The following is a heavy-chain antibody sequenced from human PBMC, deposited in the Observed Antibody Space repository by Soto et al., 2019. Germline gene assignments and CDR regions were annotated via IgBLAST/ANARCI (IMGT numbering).Heavy chain of an antibody. Sequence: QVQLVQSGAEVKKPGSSVKVSCKASGGTFSSYTISWVRQAPGQGLEWMGRIIPILGIANYAQKFQGRVTITADKSTSTAYMELSSLRSEDTAVYYCARGGCSSTSCYESWFDTWGQGTLVTVSS. J-gene: IGHJ5*02. CDR3: ARGGCSSTSCYESWFDT. CDR1: GGTFSSYT. CDR2: IIPILGIA. V-gene: IGHV1-69*02. D-gene: IGHD2-2*01.